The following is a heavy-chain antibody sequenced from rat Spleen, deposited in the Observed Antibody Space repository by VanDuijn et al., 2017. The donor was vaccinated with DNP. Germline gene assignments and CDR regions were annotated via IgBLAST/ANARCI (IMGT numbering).Heavy chain of an antibody. CDR3: ARWYNSGFYFDH. J-gene: IGHJ2*01. D-gene: IGHD4-3*01. CDR2: IPYSGGTT. Sequence: EVQLVESGGDLVQPGRSLKLSCVASGFTFNNYWMAWIRQVPGRRLEWVASIPYSGGTTYYPDSVKGRFTISRDNAKSTLYLQMDSLRSEDMATYYCARWYNSGFYFDHWGQGVMVTVSS. CDR1: GFTFNNYW. V-gene: IGHV5-31*01.